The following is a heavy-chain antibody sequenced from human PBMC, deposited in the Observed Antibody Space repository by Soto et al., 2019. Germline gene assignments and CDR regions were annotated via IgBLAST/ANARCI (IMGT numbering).Heavy chain of an antibody. Sequence: SVKVSCKASGGTFSSYAISWVRQAPGQGLEWMGGIIPTFGTANYAQKFQGRVTITADESTSTAYMELSSLRSEDTAVYYCARDRWLHQPAYGMDVWGQGTTVTVSS. CDR2: IIPTFGTA. J-gene: IGHJ6*02. CDR3: ARDRWLHQPAYGMDV. V-gene: IGHV1-69*13. CDR1: GGTFSSYA. D-gene: IGHD6-19*01.